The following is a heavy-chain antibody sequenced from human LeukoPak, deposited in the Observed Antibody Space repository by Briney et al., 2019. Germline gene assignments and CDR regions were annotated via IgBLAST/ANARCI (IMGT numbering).Heavy chain of an antibody. CDR1: GASLSSYF. J-gene: IGHJ4*02. CDR2: IYYDGYP. D-gene: IGHD2-8*02. V-gene: IGHV4-59*01. CDR3: AGTELGYCTVTGCPLES. Sequence: PSETLSLTCNVSGASLSSYFWSWIRQPPGKGLEWIGYIYYDGYPNYSPSLRSRITISVEKSKSQFSLNLRSVTAADTALYFCAGTELGYCTVTGCPLESWGQGTLVTVSS.